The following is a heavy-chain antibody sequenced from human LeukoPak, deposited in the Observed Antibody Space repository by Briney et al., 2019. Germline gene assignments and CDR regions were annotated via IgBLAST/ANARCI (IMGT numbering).Heavy chain of an antibody. J-gene: IGHJ5*02. D-gene: IGHD3-22*01. CDR2: ISGSGGST. Sequence: GGSLRLSCAASGFTFSSYAMSWVRQAPGKGLEWFSAISGSGGSTYYADSVKGRFTTSRDNSKNTLYLQMNSLRAEDTAVYYCAKDDSGYYPITWGQGTLVTVSS. CDR1: GFTFSSYA. V-gene: IGHV3-23*01. CDR3: AKDDSGYYPIT.